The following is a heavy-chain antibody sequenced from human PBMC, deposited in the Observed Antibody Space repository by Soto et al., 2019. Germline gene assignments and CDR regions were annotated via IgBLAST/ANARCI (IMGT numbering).Heavy chain of an antibody. D-gene: IGHD4-17*01. J-gene: IGHJ3*02. CDR3: ARAELDYGGNFDAFDI. CDR2: INAGNGNT. Sequence: WASVKVSCKASGYTFTSYAMHWVRQAPGQRLEWMGWINAGNGNTKYSQKFQGRVTITRDTSASTAYMELSSLRSEDTAVYYCARAELDYGGNFDAFDIWGQGTMVTVSS. CDR1: GYTFTSYA. V-gene: IGHV1-3*01.